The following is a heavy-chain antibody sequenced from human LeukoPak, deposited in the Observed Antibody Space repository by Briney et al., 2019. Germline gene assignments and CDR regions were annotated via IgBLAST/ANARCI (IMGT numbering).Heavy chain of an antibody. Sequence: PSETLSLTCTVSGGSIISNHFWGWIRQPPGKGLEWVGSIYYSGITYYNTSLKSRVTMAVDTSKNQISLHLSSVTAADTAVYYCARRTVDTSLVTWFDPWGQGTLVVVSS. CDR3: ARRTVDTSLVTWFDP. CDR1: GGSIISNHF. V-gene: IGHV4-39*01. D-gene: IGHD5-18*01. J-gene: IGHJ5*02. CDR2: IYYSGIT.